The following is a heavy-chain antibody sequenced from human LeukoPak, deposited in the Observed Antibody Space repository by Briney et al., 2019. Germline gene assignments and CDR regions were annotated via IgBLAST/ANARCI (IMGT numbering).Heavy chain of an antibody. CDR3: ARCKDYYVSGSYYKTFDY. CDR2: IYYSGST. V-gene: IGHV4-59*12. D-gene: IGHD3-10*01. J-gene: IGHJ4*02. CDR1: GGSISSYY. Sequence: SETLSLTCTVSGGSISSYYWSWIRQPPGKGLEWIGYIYYSGSTNYNPSLKSRVTISVDTSKNQFSLKLSSVTAADTAVYYCARCKDYYVSGSYYKTFDYWGQGTLVTVSS.